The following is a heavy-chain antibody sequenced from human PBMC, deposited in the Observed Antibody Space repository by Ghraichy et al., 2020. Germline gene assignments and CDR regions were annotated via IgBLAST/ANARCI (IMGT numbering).Heavy chain of an antibody. CDR3: ARARGENDSSGYYHYYYGMDL. CDR1: GGSISSSSYY. CDR2: IYYSGST. D-gene: IGHD3-22*01. Sequence: SQTLSLTCTVSGGSISSSSYYWGWIRQPPGKGLEWIGSIYYSGSTYYNPSLKSRVTISVDTSKNQFSLKLSSVTAADTAVYYCARARGENDSSGYYHYYYGMDLWGQGTTVTVSS. J-gene: IGHJ6*02. V-gene: IGHV4-39*07.